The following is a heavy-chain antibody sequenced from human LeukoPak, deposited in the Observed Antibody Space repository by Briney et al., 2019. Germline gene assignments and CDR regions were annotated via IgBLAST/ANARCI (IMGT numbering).Heavy chain of an antibody. J-gene: IGHJ4*02. CDR1: GFTFSSYW. CDR2: IKEDGSEK. Sequence: GGSLRLSCAASGFTFSSYWMSWVRQAPGKGLEWVASIKEDGSEKYYVDSVKGRFTISRDISKNKLYLQMRSLRAEDTAVYYCTRDRGSYYYDTGYWGQGTLVTVSS. V-gene: IGHV3-7*01. CDR3: TRDRGSYYYDTGY. D-gene: IGHD3-22*01.